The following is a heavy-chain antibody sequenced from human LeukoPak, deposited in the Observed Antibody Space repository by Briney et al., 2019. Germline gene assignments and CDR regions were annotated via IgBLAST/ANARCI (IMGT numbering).Heavy chain of an antibody. Sequence: KPSETLSLTCTVSGGSISSSSYYWGWIRQPPGKGLEWIGSIYYSGSTYYNPSLKSRVTISVDTSKNQFSLKLSSVTAADTAVYYCARDRVVAAAGAPDDAFDIWGQGTMVTVSS. J-gene: IGHJ3*02. V-gene: IGHV4-39*07. CDR2: IYYSGST. D-gene: IGHD6-13*01. CDR3: ARDRVVAAAGAPDDAFDI. CDR1: GGSISSSSYY.